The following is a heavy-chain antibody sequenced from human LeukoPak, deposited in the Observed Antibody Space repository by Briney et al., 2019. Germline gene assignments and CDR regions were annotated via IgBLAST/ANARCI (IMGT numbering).Heavy chain of an antibody. CDR1: GFTFSTYG. Sequence: GGSLRLSCAASGFTFSTYGMHWVRQAPGKGLEWVAVISYDGSDKYYADSVKGRFTISRDNSKNTVYLQMNSLRGEDTAVYYCTKEPGIAASGNPSYFDYWGQGTLVTVSS. CDR2: ISYDGSDK. V-gene: IGHV3-30*18. D-gene: IGHD6-13*01. J-gene: IGHJ4*02. CDR3: TKEPGIAASGNPSYFDY.